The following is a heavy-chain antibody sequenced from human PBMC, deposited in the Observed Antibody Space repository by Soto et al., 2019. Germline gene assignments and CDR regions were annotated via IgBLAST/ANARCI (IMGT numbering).Heavy chain of an antibody. CDR3: ARAKLLAGYDILTGYYDAYSYYYMDV. Sequence: QVQLVQSGAEVKKPGASVKVSCKASGYTFTGYYMHWVRQAPGQGLEWMGWINPNSGGTNYAQKFQGWVTMIRDTSISTAYMELSRLRSDDTAVYYCARAKLLAGYDILTGYYDAYSYYYMDVWGKGTTVTVSS. V-gene: IGHV1-2*04. CDR1: GYTFTGYY. J-gene: IGHJ6*03. CDR2: INPNSGGT. D-gene: IGHD3-9*01.